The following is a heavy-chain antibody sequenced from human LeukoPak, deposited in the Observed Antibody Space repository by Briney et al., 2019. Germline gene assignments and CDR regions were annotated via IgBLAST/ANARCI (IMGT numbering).Heavy chain of an antibody. CDR1: GYTFTSYA. J-gene: IGHJ4*02. CDR2: MRPNSGNT. D-gene: IGHD6-13*01. CDR3: ARGAAAAGTVDLDH. Sequence: ASVKVSCKASGYTFTSYATNWVRQATGQGLEWMGWMRPNSGNTGYAQKFQGRVTMTRNTSISTAYMELTSLKSEDTAVYYCARGAAAAGTVDLDHWGQGTLVTVSS. V-gene: IGHV1-8*01.